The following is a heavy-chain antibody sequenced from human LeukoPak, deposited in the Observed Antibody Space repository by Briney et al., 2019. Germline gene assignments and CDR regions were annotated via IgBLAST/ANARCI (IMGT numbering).Heavy chain of an antibody. V-gene: IGHV1-69*13. CDR1: GSTFSSYA. D-gene: IGHD3-22*01. J-gene: IGHJ4*02. CDR3: AREAGDSSKIDY. CDR2: IIPIFGTA. Sequence: SVKASCKASGSTFSSYAISWVRQAPGQGLEWMGGIIPIFGTANYAQKFQGRVTITADESTSTAYMELSSLRSEDTAVYYCAREAGDSSKIDYWGQGTLVTVSS.